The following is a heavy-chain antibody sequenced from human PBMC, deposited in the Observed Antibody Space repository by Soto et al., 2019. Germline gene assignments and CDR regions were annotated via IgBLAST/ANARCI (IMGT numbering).Heavy chain of an antibody. CDR3: ARQAYCSSTACYTVDY. CDR2: IYPGDSNT. CDR1: GYSFTNYW. Sequence: PGESLKISCKGSGYSFTNYWIGWVRQMPGKGLEWMGIIYPGDSNTRYSPSFQGQVTISADKSISTAYLQWSSLKASDTAMYYCARQAYCSSTACYTVDYWGQGTLVTVSS. D-gene: IGHD2-2*02. V-gene: IGHV5-51*01. J-gene: IGHJ4*02.